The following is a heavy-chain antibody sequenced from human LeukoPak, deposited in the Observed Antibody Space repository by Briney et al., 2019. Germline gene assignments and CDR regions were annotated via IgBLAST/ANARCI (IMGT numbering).Heavy chain of an antibody. Sequence: GGSLRLSCAASGFPFSSYWMAWVRQAPGKGLEWVASIKQDGGETFYVDSVKGRFTIPRDNAKNSLYLQMNSLRAEDTAVYYCARVGRYFDWLLDETPPDYWRQGTLVTVSS. CDR2: IKQDGGET. D-gene: IGHD3-9*01. J-gene: IGHJ4*02. V-gene: IGHV3-7*01. CDR1: GFPFSSYW. CDR3: ARVGRYFDWLLDETPPDY.